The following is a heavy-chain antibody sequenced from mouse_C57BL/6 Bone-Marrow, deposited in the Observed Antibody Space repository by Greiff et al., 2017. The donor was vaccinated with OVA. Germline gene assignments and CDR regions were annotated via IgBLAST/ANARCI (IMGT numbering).Heavy chain of an antibody. D-gene: IGHD2-10*01. CDR1: GFTFSSYA. V-gene: IGHV5-9-1*02. CDR3: TLLWYPYAMDY. J-gene: IGHJ4*01. CDR2: ISSGGDYI. Sequence: EVQRVESGEGLVKPGGSLKLSCAASGFTFSSYAMSWVRQTPEKRLEWVAYISSGGDYIYYADTVKGRFTISRDNARNTLYLQMSSLKSEDTAMYYCTLLWYPYAMDYWGQGTSVTVSS.